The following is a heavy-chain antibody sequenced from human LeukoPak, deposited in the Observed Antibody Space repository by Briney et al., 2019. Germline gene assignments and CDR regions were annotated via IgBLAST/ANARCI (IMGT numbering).Heavy chain of an antibody. V-gene: IGHV3-53*03. CDR2: IYSGGST. J-gene: IGHJ3*02. Sequence: GGSLRLSRAASGFTVSSNYMSWVHQAPGKGLEWVSVIYSGGSTYYADSVKGRFTISRDNSKNTLYLQMNSLRAEDTAVYYCAWEELLSPAFDIWGQGTMVTVSS. D-gene: IGHD1-26*01. CDR3: AWEELLSPAFDI. CDR1: GFTVSSNY.